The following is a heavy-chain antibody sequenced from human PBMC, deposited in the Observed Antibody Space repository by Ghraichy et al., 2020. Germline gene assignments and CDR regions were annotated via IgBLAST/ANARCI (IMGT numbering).Heavy chain of an antibody. Sequence: GGSLRLSCAASGFTFEDYAVHWVRQAPGKGLEWVSVISGDGGATYYVDSVKGRFTISRDNTKNYLYLQMNSLRTEDTALYYCAKTYSYGSRFHYYGMDVWGQGTTVIVSS. J-gene: IGHJ6*02. D-gene: IGHD4-11*01. V-gene: IGHV3-43*02. CDR1: GFTFEDYA. CDR3: AKTYSYGSRFHYYGMDV. CDR2: ISGDGGAT.